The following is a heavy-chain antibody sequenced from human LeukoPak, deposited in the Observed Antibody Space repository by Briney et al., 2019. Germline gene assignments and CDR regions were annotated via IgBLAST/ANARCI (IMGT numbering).Heavy chain of an antibody. CDR1: GFTFSSYW. CDR2: INSDGSST. CDR3: ARDPRYCSGGSCYSNWFDP. D-gene: IGHD2-15*01. V-gene: IGHV3-74*01. Sequence: TGGSLRLSCAASGFTFSSYWMHWVRQAPGKGLVWVSRINSDGSSTSYADSVKGRFTISRDNAKNTLYLQMNSLRAEDTAVYYCARDPRYCSGGSCYSNWFDPWGQGTRVTVSS. J-gene: IGHJ5*02.